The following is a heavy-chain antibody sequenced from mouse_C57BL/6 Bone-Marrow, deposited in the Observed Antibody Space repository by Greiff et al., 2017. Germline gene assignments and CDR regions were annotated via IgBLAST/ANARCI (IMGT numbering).Heavy chain of an antibody. J-gene: IGHJ3*01. CDR3: ARSGTGSSTWFAY. V-gene: IGHV1-31*01. D-gene: IGHD1-1*01. CDR2: IYPYNGVS. Sequence: VQLKESGPELVKPGASVKISCKASGYSFTGYSMHWVQQSHGNILDWIGYIYPYNGVSSYNQKFKGKATLTVDKSSSPAYMELRSLTSEDSAVDDCARSGTGSSTWFAYWGQGTLVTVSA. CDR1: GYSFTGYS.